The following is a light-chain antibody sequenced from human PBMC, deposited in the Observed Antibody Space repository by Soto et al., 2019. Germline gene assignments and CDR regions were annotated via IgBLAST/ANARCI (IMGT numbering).Light chain of an antibody. CDR1: SSDVGGYNY. CDR2: EVS. CDR3: SSYAGSNNLI. J-gene: IGLJ2*01. V-gene: IGLV2-8*01. Sequence: QPVLTQPPSASGSPGQSVTISCTGTSSDVGGYNYVSWYQQHPGKAPKVIIFEVSKRPSGVPDRFSGSRSGNTASLTVSGLQAEDEADYYCSSYAGSNNLIFGGGTKLTVL.